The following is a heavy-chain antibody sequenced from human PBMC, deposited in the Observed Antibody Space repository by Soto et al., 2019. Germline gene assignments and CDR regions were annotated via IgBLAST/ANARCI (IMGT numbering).Heavy chain of an antibody. D-gene: IGHD6-19*01. CDR1: GFTFSSYA. Sequence: EVQLLESGGGLVQPGGSLRLSCAASGFTFSSYAMSWVRQAPGKGLEWVSAISGSGGSTYYADSVKGRFTISRDNSKNTLYLQMNSLRAEDTAVYYCAKTMVAGTRYYYYGMDVWGQGTTVTVSS. J-gene: IGHJ6*02. CDR2: ISGSGGST. CDR3: AKTMVAGTRYYYYGMDV. V-gene: IGHV3-23*01.